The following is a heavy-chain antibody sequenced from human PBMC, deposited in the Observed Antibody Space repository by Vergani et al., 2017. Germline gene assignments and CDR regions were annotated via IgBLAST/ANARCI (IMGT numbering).Heavy chain of an antibody. V-gene: IGHV1-69*08. CDR3: ARDGAVVTLDY. CDR1: GGTFSSYT. J-gene: IGHJ4*02. D-gene: IGHD4-23*01. Sequence: QVQLVQSGAEVKKPGSSVKVSCKASGGTFSSYTISWVRQAPGQGLEWMGRIIPILGIANYAQKFQGRATITADKSTSTAYMELSSLRSEDTAVYYCARDGAVVTLDYWGQGTLVTVSS. CDR2: IIPILGIA.